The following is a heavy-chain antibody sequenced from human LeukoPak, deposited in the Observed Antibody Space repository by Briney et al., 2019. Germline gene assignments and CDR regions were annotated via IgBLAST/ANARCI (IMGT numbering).Heavy chain of an antibody. J-gene: IGHJ6*03. CDR1: GDSISSYY. V-gene: IGHV4-4*07. CDR2: IYASGTT. CDR3: ARDGGDYYYYMDV. Sequence: PSGTLSLTCTVSGDSISSYYWTWIRQPAGKGLEWIGRIYASGTTNYNPSLKSRVAMSLDTSKNQFSLKLSSVTAAGTAVYYCARDGGDYYYYMDVWGKGTTVTVSS. D-gene: IGHD4-23*01.